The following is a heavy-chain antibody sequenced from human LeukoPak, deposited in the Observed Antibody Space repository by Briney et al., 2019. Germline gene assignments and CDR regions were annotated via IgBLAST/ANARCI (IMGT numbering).Heavy chain of an antibody. V-gene: IGHV3-64*01. CDR3: ARDGVVRTTSVSYMDV. J-gene: IGHJ6*03. D-gene: IGHD3-16*01. CDR2: ISSDGGST. Sequence: GGSLRLSRAASGFTFSNYAMHWVRQAPGKGLEYVSAISSDGGSTYYANSVKGRFTFSRDNSKNTLYLQMGSLRAEDMAVYYCARDGVVRTTSVSYMDVWGKGTTVTISS. CDR1: GFTFSNYA.